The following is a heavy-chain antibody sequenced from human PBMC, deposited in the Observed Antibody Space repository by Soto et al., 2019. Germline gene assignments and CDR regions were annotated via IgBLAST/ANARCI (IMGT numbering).Heavy chain of an antibody. CDR3: ARAAY. V-gene: IGHV3-7*04. Sequence: GGSLRLSCAASGFSFSGYWMSWVRQAPGKGPEWVASIKHDGSETYYVDSVKGRSTISRDNAKNSLYLQMNSLRAEDTAVYYCARAAYWGQGTLVTVSS. CDR1: GFSFSGYW. D-gene: IGHD6-25*01. J-gene: IGHJ4*02. CDR2: IKHDGSET.